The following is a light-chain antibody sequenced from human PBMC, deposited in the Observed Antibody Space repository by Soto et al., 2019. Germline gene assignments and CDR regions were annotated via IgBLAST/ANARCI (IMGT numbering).Light chain of an antibody. Sequence: ESVLTQTPGTLSLSPGERATLSCRASQSVTSSHLAWYQQKPGQAPRLLIYVASTRATGIPDRFSGSGSDTDFSLTLRRLVPEDFAMLYCLLYFSPYRYTFGSGTKVQIK. CDR3: LLYFSPYRYT. V-gene: IGKV3-20*01. CDR2: VAS. CDR1: QSVTSSH. J-gene: IGKJ2*01.